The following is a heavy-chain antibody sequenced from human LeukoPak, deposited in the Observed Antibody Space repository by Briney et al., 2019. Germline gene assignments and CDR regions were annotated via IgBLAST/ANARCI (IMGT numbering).Heavy chain of an antibody. D-gene: IGHD4-23*01. J-gene: IGHJ4*02. CDR3: ARGPGYASLDYGGNSHFDY. CDR1: GDSFSSNSAA. V-gene: IGHV6-1*01. Sequence: SQTLSLTCAVSGDSFSSNSAAWDWIRQSPSRGLEWLGRTYYRSKWYNDYAVSVKSRITINPDTSKNQFSLQLNSVTPEDTAVYYCARGPGYASLDYGGNSHFDYWGQGTLVTVSS. CDR2: TYYRSKWYN.